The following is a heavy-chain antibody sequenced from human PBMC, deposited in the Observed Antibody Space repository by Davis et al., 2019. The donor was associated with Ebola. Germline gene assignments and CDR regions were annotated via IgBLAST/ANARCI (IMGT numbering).Heavy chain of an antibody. CDR2: IYYSGST. CDR1: GGSISSYH. V-gene: IGHV4-59*01. D-gene: IGHD6-6*01. CDR3: ARAKGYSRIAARPVGFDP. Sequence: GSLRLSCTVSGGSISSYHWRWIRHPPGKRLAWIGYIYYSGSTNYNPSLKSRVTISVDTSKNQFSLKLSSVTAADTAVYYCARAKGYSRIAARPVGFDPWGQGTLVTVSS. J-gene: IGHJ5*02.